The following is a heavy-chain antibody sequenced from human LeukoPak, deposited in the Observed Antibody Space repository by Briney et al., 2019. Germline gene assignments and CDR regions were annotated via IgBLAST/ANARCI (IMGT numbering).Heavy chain of an antibody. CDR1: GFTVTSNY. CDR2: INHSGST. CDR3: ARGPLPPWSGYYKYYFDY. J-gene: IGHJ4*02. Sequence: GSLRLSCAASGFTVTSNYMSWVRQPPGKGLEWIGEINHSGSTNYNPSLKSRVTISVDTSKNQFSLKLSSVTAADTAVYYCARGPLPPWSGYYKYYFDYWGQGTLVTVSS. V-gene: IGHV4-34*01. D-gene: IGHD3-3*01.